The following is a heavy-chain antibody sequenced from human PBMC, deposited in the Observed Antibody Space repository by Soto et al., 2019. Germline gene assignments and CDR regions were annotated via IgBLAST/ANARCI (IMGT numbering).Heavy chain of an antibody. V-gene: IGHV3-30*18. CDR2: ISYDGSNK. CDR3: AKGFWEWELPPYYFDY. Sequence: QVQLVESGGGVVQPGRSLRLSCAASGFTFSSYGMHWVRQAPGKGLEWVAVISYDGSNKYYADSVKGRFTISRDNSKNTLYLQMNSLIAEDTAVYYCAKGFWEWELPPYYFDYWGQGTLVTVSS. CDR1: GFTFSSYG. D-gene: IGHD1-26*01. J-gene: IGHJ4*02.